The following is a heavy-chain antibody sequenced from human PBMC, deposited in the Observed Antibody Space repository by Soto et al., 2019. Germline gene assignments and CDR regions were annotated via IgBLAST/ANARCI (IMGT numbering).Heavy chain of an antibody. CDR1: GYTFSSYT. D-gene: IGHD6-19*01. CDR2: IIPILGIA. Sequence: SVKVSCKASGYTFSSYTISWVRQAPGQGLEWMGRIIPILGIANYAQKFQGRVTITADKSTSTAYMELSSLRSEGTAVYYCARDPIAVADNNWFDPWGQGTLVTVSS. CDR3: ARDPIAVADNNWFDP. J-gene: IGHJ5*02. V-gene: IGHV1-69*04.